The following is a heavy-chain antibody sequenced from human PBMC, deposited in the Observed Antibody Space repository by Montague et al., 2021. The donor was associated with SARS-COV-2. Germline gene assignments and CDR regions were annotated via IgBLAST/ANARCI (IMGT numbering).Heavy chain of an antibody. D-gene: IGHD5-18*01. V-gene: IGHV4-39*01. J-gene: IGHJ5*02. Sequence: SETLSLTCTVSGGSISSGRYYWSWIRQPPGKGLEWIGSIYYSGSTYYNPSLKSRVTISVATAKNQFSLKLSSVTAADTAVYYCARTEIQVWSRRWFDPWGQGTLVTVSS. CDR2: IYYSGST. CDR1: GGSISSGRYY. CDR3: ARTEIQVWSRRWFDP.